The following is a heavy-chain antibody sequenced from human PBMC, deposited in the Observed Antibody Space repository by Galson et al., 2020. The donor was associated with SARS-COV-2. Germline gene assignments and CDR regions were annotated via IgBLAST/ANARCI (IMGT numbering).Heavy chain of an antibody. CDR1: GYTFTDYY. Sequence: ASVKVSCKASGYTFTDYYIHWVRQAPGQGLEWMGWINPKSGGTNYAQKFEGRVTMTRDTSITTAYMELSRLRADDTAVYYCARLRYYDVLTGYIVDVWGQGTRVSGS. J-gene: IGHJ6*02. CDR3: ARLRYYDVLTGYIVDV. CDR2: INPKSGGT. D-gene: IGHD3-9*01. V-gene: IGHV1-2*02.